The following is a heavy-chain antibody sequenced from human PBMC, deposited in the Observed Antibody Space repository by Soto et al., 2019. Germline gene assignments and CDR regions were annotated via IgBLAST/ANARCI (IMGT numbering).Heavy chain of an antibody. CDR1: GGSVSSGRYY. CDR3: AIHYSGPNWFDP. D-gene: IGHD5-12*01. J-gene: IGHJ5*02. Sequence: SETLSLTCTVSGGSVSSGRYYWSWIRQPPGKGLEWIGYIYYTGSTKYNPSLQSRVTISVDTSKNQFSLNLFSMTAADTAMYYCAIHYSGPNWFDPWGQGTLVTVSS. CDR2: IYYTGST. V-gene: IGHV4-61*01.